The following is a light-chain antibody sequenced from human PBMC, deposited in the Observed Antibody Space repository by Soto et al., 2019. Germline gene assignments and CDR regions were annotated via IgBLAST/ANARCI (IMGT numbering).Light chain of an antibody. CDR1: QSVSSY. V-gene: IGKV3-11*01. CDR3: QQRSNWPPWT. J-gene: IGKJ1*01. CDR2: DAS. Sequence: EIVLTQSPATQSLSPGERATLSCRASQSVSSYLAWYQQKPGQAPRLLIDDASNRATGIPARFSGSGSGTDFTLTISSLEPEGFAVYYCQQRSNWPPWTFGQGTKVDIK.